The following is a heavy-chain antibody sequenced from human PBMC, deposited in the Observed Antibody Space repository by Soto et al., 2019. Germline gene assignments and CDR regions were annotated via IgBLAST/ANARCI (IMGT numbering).Heavy chain of an antibody. D-gene: IGHD3-22*01. J-gene: IGHJ4*02. CDR1: GGSISSGGYY. CDR2: IYYSGST. CDR3: AREATYYYDSSGFEAAGPYDY. V-gene: IGHV4-31*03. Sequence: TLSLTCTVSGGSISSGGYYWSWIRQHPGKGLEWIGYIYYSGSTYYNPSLKSRVTMSVDTSKNQFSLKLSSVTAADTAVYYCAREATYYYDSSGFEAAGPYDYWGQGTLVTVSS.